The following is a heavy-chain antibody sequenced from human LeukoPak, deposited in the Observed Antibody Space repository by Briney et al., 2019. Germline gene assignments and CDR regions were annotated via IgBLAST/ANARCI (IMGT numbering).Heavy chain of an antibody. V-gene: IGHV4-59*12. CDR3: ARDFYIAAAQGGFDP. Sequence: SETLSLTCTVSGGSISSYYWSWIRQPPGKGLEWIGSIYYSGSTYYNPSLKSRVTISVDTSKNQFSLKLSSVTAADTAVYYCARDFYIAAAQGGFDPWGQGTLVTVSS. D-gene: IGHD6-13*01. CDR2: IYYSGST. CDR1: GGSISSYY. J-gene: IGHJ5*02.